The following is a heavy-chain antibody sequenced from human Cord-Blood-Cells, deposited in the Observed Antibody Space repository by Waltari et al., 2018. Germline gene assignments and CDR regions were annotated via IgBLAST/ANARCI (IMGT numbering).Heavy chain of an antibody. CDR2: IYYSGST. V-gene: IGHV4-39*01. J-gene: IGHJ4*02. D-gene: IGHD3-3*01. CDR3: ARRSGYYTDY. CDR1: GGSISSSSYY. Sequence: QLQLQESGPGLVKPSETLSLTCTVSGGSISSSSYYWGWIRQPPGKGREWIGGIYYSGSTNYNPSLKSRVTISVDTSKNQFSLKLSSVTAADTAVYYCARRSGYYTDYWGQGTLVTVSS.